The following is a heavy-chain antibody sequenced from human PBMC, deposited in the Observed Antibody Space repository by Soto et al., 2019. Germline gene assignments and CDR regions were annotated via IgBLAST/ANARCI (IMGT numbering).Heavy chain of an antibody. CDR2: INSDGSST. CDR3: ARGRYSGYEFYYYYGMDV. Sequence: GGSLRLSCAASGFTFRSYWMHWVRQAPGKGLVWVSRINSDGSSTSYADSVKGRFTISRDNAKNTLYLQMNSLRAEDTAVYYCARGRYSGYEFYYYYGMDVWGQGTTVTVSS. CDR1: GFTFRSYW. D-gene: IGHD5-12*01. J-gene: IGHJ6*02. V-gene: IGHV3-74*01.